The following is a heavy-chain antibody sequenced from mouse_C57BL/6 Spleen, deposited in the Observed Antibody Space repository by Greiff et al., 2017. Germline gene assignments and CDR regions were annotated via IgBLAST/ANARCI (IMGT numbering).Heavy chain of an antibody. J-gene: IGHJ2*01. D-gene: IGHD2-5*01. V-gene: IGHV1-82*01. CDR3: ARSAFYSNYGYFDY. CDR2: IYPGDGDT. CDR1: GYAFSSSW. Sequence: QVQLQQSGPELVKPGASVKISCKASGYAFSSSWMNWVKQRPGKGLEWIGRIYPGDGDTNYNGKFKGKATLTADKSSSTAYMQLSSLTSEDSAVYFCARSAFYSNYGYFDYWGQGTTLTVSS.